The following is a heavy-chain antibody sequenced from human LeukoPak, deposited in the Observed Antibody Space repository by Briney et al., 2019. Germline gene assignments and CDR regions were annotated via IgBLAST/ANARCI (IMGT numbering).Heavy chain of an antibody. CDR1: GGSISSGDYY. J-gene: IGHJ6*02. CDR3: ARNPDSSGPRVSGMDV. V-gene: IGHV4-30-4*01. CDR2: IYYSGST. D-gene: IGHD3-22*01. Sequence: SETLSLTCTVSGGSISSGDYYWSWIRQPPGKGLEWIGYIYYSGSTYYNPSLKSRLTISVDTSKNQFSLKLSSVTAADTAVYYCARNPDSSGPRVSGMDVWGQGTTVTVSS.